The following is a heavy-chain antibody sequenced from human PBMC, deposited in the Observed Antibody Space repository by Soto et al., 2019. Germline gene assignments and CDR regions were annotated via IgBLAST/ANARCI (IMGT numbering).Heavy chain of an antibody. V-gene: IGHV3-15*01. CDR1: GFTVSNAW. CDR2: IKSKTDGGTI. CDR3: TTDALRYFDWLLRYGVDV. Sequence: GGSLRLSCAASGFTVSNAWMSWGRQAPGKGLEWVGRIKSKTDGGTIDYAAPVKGRFTMSRDDSKNTLYLQMNSLKTEDTAVYYCTTDALRYFDWLLRYGVDVWGQGTTVTVSS. J-gene: IGHJ6*02. D-gene: IGHD3-9*01.